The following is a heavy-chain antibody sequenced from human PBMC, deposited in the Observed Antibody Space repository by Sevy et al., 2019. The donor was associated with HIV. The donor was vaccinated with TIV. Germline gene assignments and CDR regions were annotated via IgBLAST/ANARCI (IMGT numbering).Heavy chain of an antibody. D-gene: IGHD6-13*01. J-gene: IGHJ4*02. Sequence: GGSLRLSCAASGFTFSSYGMHWVRQAPGKGLEWVAFIRYDGSNKYYADSVKGRFTISRDNSKNTLYLQMNSLRAEDTAVYYCAKDRYSSSWNGGYFDYRGQGTLVTVSS. CDR2: IRYDGSNK. V-gene: IGHV3-30*02. CDR3: AKDRYSSSWNGGYFDY. CDR1: GFTFSSYG.